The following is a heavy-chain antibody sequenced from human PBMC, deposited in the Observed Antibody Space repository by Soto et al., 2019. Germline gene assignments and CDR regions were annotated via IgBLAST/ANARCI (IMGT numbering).Heavy chain of an antibody. CDR2: ISYDGSNK. CDR3: ARERDYDFWSGYLDY. Sequence: QVQLVESGGGVVQPGRSLRLSCAASGFTFSSYAMHWVRQAPGKGLEWVAVISYDGSNKYYADSVKGRFTIPRDNSKNTLYLQMNSLRAEDTAVYYCARERDYDFWSGYLDYWGQGTLVTVSS. CDR1: GFTFSSYA. D-gene: IGHD3-3*01. J-gene: IGHJ4*02. V-gene: IGHV3-30-3*01.